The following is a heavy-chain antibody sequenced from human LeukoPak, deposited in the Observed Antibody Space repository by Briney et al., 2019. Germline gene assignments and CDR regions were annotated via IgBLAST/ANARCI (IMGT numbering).Heavy chain of an antibody. V-gene: IGHV4-59*01. J-gene: IGHJ4*02. CDR3: ARARNGYNPFLFDY. CDR1: GGSISDYY. CDR2: IYSSGST. D-gene: IGHD5-24*01. Sequence: PSETLSLTCTVSGGSISDYYWNWIRQPPGKGLEWIGCIYSSGSTNYDPSLKSRLTISVDTSKNQFSLKLSSVTAADTAAYYCARARNGYNPFLFDYWGQGTLVTVSS.